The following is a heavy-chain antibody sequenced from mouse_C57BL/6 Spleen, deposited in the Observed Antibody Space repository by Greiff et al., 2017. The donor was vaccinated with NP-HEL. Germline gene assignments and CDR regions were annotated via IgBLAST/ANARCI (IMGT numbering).Heavy chain of an antibody. D-gene: IGHD1-1*01. CDR1: GYTFTSYW. CDR3: ARSLYYYGSGYGY. J-gene: IGHJ2*01. CDR2: IHPNSGST. V-gene: IGHV1-64*01. Sequence: QVQLQQPGAELVKPGASVKLSCKASGYTFTSYWMHWVKQRPGQGLEWIGMIHPNSGSTNYNEKFKSKATLTVDKSSSTAYMQLSSLTSEDSAVYYCARSLYYYGSGYGYWGQGTTLTVSS.